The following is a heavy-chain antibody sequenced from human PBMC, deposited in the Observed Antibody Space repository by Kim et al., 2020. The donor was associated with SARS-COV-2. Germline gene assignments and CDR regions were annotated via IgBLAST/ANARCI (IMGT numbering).Heavy chain of an antibody. CDR1: GFSFSNNW. V-gene: IGHV3-7*03. Sequence: GGSLRLSCAASGFSFSNNWMTWVRQAPGRGPEWVANIKQHGSEKYYVGSVRGRFTISRDDATNSLYLQMNSLRAEDTAIYYCARNNAMDVWGQGTTVTVSS. CDR3: ARNNAMDV. J-gene: IGHJ6*02. CDR2: IKQHGSEK.